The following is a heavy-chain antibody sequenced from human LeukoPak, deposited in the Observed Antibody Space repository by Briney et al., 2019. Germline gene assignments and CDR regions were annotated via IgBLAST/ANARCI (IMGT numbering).Heavy chain of an antibody. J-gene: IGHJ4*02. CDR3: ARGHVPGSTRHWDF. CDR1: GFTFSSHW. Sequence: PGGSLRLSCEASGFTFSSHWMDWVRQVPGKGLVWVARIRGDENEIDYADSVKGRFTISRDNAKNTLYLQMNSLRVEDTAVYFCARGHVPGSTRHWDFWGQGTLVTVSS. V-gene: IGHV3-74*01. CDR2: IRGDENEI. D-gene: IGHD3-10*01.